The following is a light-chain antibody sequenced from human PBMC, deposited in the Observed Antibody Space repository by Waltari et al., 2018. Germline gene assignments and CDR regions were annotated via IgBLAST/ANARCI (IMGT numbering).Light chain of an antibody. Sequence: PGERATLSCRASRSVSRYLAWYQQRPGQAPRLLIFEACTRATGIPDRFSGSGSGTDFSLTISRLEPEDFAVYYCQHYVALPATFGQGTKVEIK. CDR3: QHYVALPAT. CDR1: RSVSRY. CDR2: EAC. J-gene: IGKJ1*01. V-gene: IGKV3-20*01.